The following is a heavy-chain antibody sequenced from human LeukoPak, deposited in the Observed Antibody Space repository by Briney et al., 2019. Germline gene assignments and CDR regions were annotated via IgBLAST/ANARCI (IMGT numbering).Heavy chain of an antibody. CDR3: ARLGSLDYDYGMDV. CDR1: GYTFTSYY. D-gene: IGHD3-10*01. CDR2: INPSGGST. V-gene: IGHV1-46*01. J-gene: IGHJ6*02. Sequence: ASLKVSCKASGYTFTSYYMRCVCQALGQGVEWMGIINPSGGSTSYAQKLQSRVTMTRDTSTSTVYMELSSLRSEDTAVYYCARLGSLDYDYGMDVWGQGTTVTVSS.